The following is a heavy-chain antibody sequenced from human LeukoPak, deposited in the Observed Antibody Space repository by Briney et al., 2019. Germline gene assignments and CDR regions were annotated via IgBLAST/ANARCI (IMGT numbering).Heavy chain of an antibody. CDR2: IIPIFGTA. CDR1: GGTFSSYA. J-gene: IGHJ6*02. V-gene: IGHV1-69*13. Sequence: GASVKVSCKASGGTFSSYAISWVRQAPGLGLEWMGGIIPIFGTANYAQKFQGRVTITADESTSTAYMELSSLRSEDTAVYYCARALESVGPTGYYYYGMDVWGQGTTVTVSS. CDR3: ARALESVGPTGYYYYGMDV. D-gene: IGHD1-1*01.